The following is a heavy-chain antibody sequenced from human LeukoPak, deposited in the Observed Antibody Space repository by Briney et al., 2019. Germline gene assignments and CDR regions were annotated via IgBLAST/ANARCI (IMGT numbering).Heavy chain of an antibody. D-gene: IGHD1-26*01. CDR1: GFTFSSCS. V-gene: IGHV3-48*04. Sequence: GGSLRLSCAASGFTFSSCSMNWVRQAPGKGLEWISSISTDSLTIKYADFVSGQFTISRDNAEHLLFLQMNSLRAEDTAVYYCARKAQTGSHSGPFDIWGQGTLVTVSS. CDR2: ISTDSLTI. CDR3: ARKAQTGSHSGPFDI. J-gene: IGHJ3*02.